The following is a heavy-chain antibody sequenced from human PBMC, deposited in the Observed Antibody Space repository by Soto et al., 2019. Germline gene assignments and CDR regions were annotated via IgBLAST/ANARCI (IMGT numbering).Heavy chain of an antibody. CDR2: ISGSGIST. CDR3: VKPPVITASYYYYDMDV. J-gene: IGHJ6*02. Sequence: EAQLLESGGGLVQPGRSLRLSCAASGFTFSTYPMSWVRQAPGKGLEWVSGISGSGISTYYTDSVKGRFTISRDNSKNTVFLQMNSLRDEDTAVYYCVKPPVITASYYYYDMDVWGQGTTVTVSS. V-gene: IGHV3-23*01. D-gene: IGHD4-4*01. CDR1: GFTFSTYP.